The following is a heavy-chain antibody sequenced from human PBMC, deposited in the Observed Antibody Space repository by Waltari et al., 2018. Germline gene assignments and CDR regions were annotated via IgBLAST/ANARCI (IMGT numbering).Heavy chain of an antibody. V-gene: IGHV4-39*01. Sequence: QLQLQESGPGLVKPSETLSLTCTVSGGSISSSSYYWGWIRQPPGKGLEWIGSIYYNGSTYYNPSLKSRVTISVDTSKNQFSLKLSSVTAADTAVYYCARITRARVLSSFSYYFDYWGQGTLVTVSS. CDR1: GGSISSSSYY. CDR3: ARITRARVLSSFSYYFDY. D-gene: IGHD2-8*02. CDR2: IYYNGST. J-gene: IGHJ4*02.